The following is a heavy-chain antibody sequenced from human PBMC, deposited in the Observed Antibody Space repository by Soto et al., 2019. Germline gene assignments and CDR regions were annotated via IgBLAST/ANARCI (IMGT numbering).Heavy chain of an antibody. D-gene: IGHD3-9*01. Sequence: SVKVSCKASGFTFTRSAVQWVRQARGQRLEWIGWIVVGSGNTNYAQKFQGRVTMTRDTSISTAYMELSRLRSDDTAVYYCARDSGYYDILTGYWNGAFDIWGQGTMVTVSS. CDR2: IVVGSGNT. V-gene: IGHV1-58*01. CDR3: ARDSGYYDILTGYWNGAFDI. J-gene: IGHJ3*02. CDR1: GFTFTRSA.